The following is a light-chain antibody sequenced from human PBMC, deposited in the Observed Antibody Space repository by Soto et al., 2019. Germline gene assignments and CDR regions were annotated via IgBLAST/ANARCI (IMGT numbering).Light chain of an antibody. CDR2: AAS. CDR1: QSISSY. V-gene: IGKV1-39*01. Sequence: DIPMTQSPSSLSASVGDRVTITCRASQSISSYLNWYQQKPGKAPKLLIYAASSLQSGGPSRFSGSGSGTDFTLTISSLQPEDFATYYCQQSYSTPFTFGPGTKVDIK. J-gene: IGKJ3*01. CDR3: QQSYSTPFT.